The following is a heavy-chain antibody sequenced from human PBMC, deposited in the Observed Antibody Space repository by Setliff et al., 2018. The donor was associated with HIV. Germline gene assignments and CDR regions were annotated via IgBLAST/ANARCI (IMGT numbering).Heavy chain of an antibody. CDR1: GYSFTSYT. D-gene: IGHD3-16*01. CDR3: ARDRFGDPYYYYYMDV. J-gene: IGHJ6*03. V-gene: IGHV1-3*01. Sequence: GASVKVSCKASGYSFTSYTIHWVRQAPGQRLEWMGWINAGNGNTKYSQKFRGRVTFTRDTSASTAYMELSSLRSEDTAVYYCARDRFGDPYYYYYMDVWGKGTTVTVSS. CDR2: INAGNGNT.